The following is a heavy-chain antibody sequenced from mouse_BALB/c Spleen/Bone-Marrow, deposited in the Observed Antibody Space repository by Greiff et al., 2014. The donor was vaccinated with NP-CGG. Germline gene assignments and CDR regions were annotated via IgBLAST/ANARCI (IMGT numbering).Heavy chain of an antibody. J-gene: IGHJ3*01. CDR3: AIYYYGSSGFAY. V-gene: IGHV14-3*02. CDR1: GFNIKDTY. CDR2: IDPANGNT. Sequence: EVQLQRSGAELVKPGASVKLSCTASGFNIKDTYMHWVKQRPEQGLEWIGRIDPANGNTKYDPKFQGKATITADTSSNTAYLQLSSLTSEDTAVYYCAIYYYGSSGFAYWGQGTLVTVSA. D-gene: IGHD1-1*01.